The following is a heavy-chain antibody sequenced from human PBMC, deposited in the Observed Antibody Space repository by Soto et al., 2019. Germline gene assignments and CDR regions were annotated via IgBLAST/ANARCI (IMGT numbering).Heavy chain of an antibody. Sequence: EVQLVESGGGLVQPGRSLRLSCAASGFTFDDYAMHWVRQAPGKGLEWVSGISWNSGSIGYADSVKGRFTISRDNAKNSLYLQMNSLSAEDTALYYCAKDFGGGQLGPSFDYWGQGTLVTVSS. J-gene: IGHJ4*02. V-gene: IGHV3-9*01. CDR2: ISWNSGSI. D-gene: IGHD6-6*01. CDR3: AKDFGGGQLGPSFDY. CDR1: GFTFDDYA.